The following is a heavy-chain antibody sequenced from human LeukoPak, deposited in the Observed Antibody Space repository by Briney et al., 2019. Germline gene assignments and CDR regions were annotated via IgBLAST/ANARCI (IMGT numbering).Heavy chain of an antibody. V-gene: IGHV4-59*01. CDR1: GGSIGSYY. D-gene: IGHD3-3*01. J-gene: IGHJ4*02. CDR3: ARAYYDFRSGYYTGIFDY. CDR2: IHYSGSS. Sequence: SETLSLTCTVSGGSIGSYYWSWIRQPPGKGLEWIAYIHYSGSSNYNPSLKSRVTISVDTSKNQFSLKVSSVTAADTAVYYCARAYYDFRSGYYTGIFDYWGQGTLVTVSS.